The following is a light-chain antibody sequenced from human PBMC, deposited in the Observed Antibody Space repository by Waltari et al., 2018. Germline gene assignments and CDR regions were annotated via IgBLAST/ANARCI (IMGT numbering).Light chain of an antibody. CDR2: WAS. V-gene: IGKV4-1*01. Sequence: DIVMTQSPESLAVSLGERATINCNSSQSVLFSSNNKDFVAWHQQKPGRPPKLLIYWASNRYDGVHARCSASGSGTNFTLTISSLQAEDVAVYYCHQYFKTPWTFGRGTQVEIK. CDR3: HQYFKTPWT. J-gene: IGKJ1*01. CDR1: QSVLFSSNNKDF.